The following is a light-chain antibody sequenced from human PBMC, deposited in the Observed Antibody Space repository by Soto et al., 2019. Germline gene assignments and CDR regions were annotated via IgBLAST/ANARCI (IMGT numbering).Light chain of an antibody. J-gene: IGKJ1*01. V-gene: IGKV1-12*01. CDR1: QGIGSW. CDR2: AAS. Sequence: DIQMTQSPSSVSASVGDRVTITCRASQGIGSWLAWYQQKPGKAPKLLIYAASSLQSGVPSRFSGSGSGTDFTLTISRLEPEDFAVYYCQHFGDSVWTFGQGTKVDIK. CDR3: QHFGDSVWT.